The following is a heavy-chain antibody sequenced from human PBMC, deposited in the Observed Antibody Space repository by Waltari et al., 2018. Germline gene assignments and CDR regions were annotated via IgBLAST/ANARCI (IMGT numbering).Heavy chain of an antibody. D-gene: IGHD6-13*01. CDR1: GGSFSGYY. CDR3: ASHKGQLVLGYYYGMDV. J-gene: IGHJ6*02. CDR2: INHSGST. Sequence: QVQLQQLGAGLLKPSETLSLTCAVYGGSFSGYYWSWIRQPPGKGLEWIGEINHSGSTNYNPSLKSRVTISVDTSKNQFSLKLSSVTAADTAVYYCASHKGQLVLGYYYGMDVWGQGTTVTVSS. V-gene: IGHV4-34*01.